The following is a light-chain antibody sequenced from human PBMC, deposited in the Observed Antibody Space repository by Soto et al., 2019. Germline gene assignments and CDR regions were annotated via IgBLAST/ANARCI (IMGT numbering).Light chain of an antibody. CDR3: QQSYNTPWT. CDR1: QSISIY. CDR2: AAS. J-gene: IGKJ1*01. Sequence: DVQMTQSTSSLFASVGDRVTITCRASQSISIYLNWYQQKPGEAPNVLIYAASSLQSGVPSRFSGSGSGTDFTLTIRGLPTEDFATYYCQQSYNTPWTFGQGTRVEIK. V-gene: IGKV1-39*01.